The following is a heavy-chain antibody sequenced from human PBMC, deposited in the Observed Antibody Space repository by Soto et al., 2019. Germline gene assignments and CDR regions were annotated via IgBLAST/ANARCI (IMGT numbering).Heavy chain of an antibody. V-gene: IGHV4-59*01. D-gene: IGHD2-2*01. CDR2: IYHSGTT. CDR3: SRVHKEELVTVPAAHYDH. J-gene: IGHJ4*01. CDR1: GGSLSSFY. Sequence: QVRLQESGPGLVKSSETLSLTCTVSGGSLSSFYWGWIRRPPGKGLEWIGYIYHSGTTRYNSSLKSRVTMSVDSSKNEFSLKLTSVTAADMATYYCSRVHKEELVTVPAAHYDHWGHGTLVTVAS.